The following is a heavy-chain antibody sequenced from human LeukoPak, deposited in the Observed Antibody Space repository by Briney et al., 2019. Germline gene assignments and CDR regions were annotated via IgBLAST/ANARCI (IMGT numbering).Heavy chain of an antibody. CDR2: INIGGTNT. V-gene: IGHV3-11*01. CDR1: GLTFNGYY. CDR3: ATDGAGFDT. Sequence: GGSLRLSCAASGLTFNGYYMSWIRQAPGKGLEWLSYINIGGTNTHYADSVKGRFTISRDNAKKSLYLEMNNLRAEDTAVYYCATDGAGFDTWGQGVLVTVSS. J-gene: IGHJ5*02.